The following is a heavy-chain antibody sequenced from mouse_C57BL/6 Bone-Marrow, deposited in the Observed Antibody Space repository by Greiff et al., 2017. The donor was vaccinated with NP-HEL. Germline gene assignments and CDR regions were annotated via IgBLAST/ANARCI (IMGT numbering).Heavy chain of an antibody. D-gene: IGHD1-1*01. V-gene: IGHV3-1*01. Sequence: EVKLQESGPGMVKPSQSLSLTCTVTGYSITSGYDWHWIRHFPGNKLEWMGYISYSGSTNYNPSLKSRISITHDTSKNHFFLKLNSVTTEDTATYYCARGGYYGSSSFAYWGQGTLVTVSA. CDR3: ARGGYYGSSSFAY. CDR1: GYSITSGYD. CDR2: ISYSGST. J-gene: IGHJ3*01.